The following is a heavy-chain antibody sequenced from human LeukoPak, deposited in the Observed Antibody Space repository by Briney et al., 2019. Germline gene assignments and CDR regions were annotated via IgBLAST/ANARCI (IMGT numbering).Heavy chain of an antibody. CDR3: ARDRGGYYYGSGRAPSNYYYYGMDV. J-gene: IGHJ6*02. Sequence: PGGSLRLSCAVSGFTFSTYSMNWVRQAPGKGLEWVSYISSSSSTIYYADSVKGRFTISRDNAKNSLYLQMNSLRDEGTAVYYCARDRGGYYYGSGRAPSNYYYYGMDVWGQGTTVTVSS. CDR2: ISSSSSTI. V-gene: IGHV3-48*02. CDR1: GFTFSTYS. D-gene: IGHD3-10*01.